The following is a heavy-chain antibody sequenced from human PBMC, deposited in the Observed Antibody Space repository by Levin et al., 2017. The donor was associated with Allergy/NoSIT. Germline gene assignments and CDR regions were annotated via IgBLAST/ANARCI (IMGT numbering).Heavy chain of an antibody. D-gene: IGHD4-17*01. J-gene: IGHJ5*02. Sequence: GESLKISCAASGFTFSSYTMHWVRQAPGKGLEWVAVISYDGSNKYYEDSVKGRFTISRDNSKNTLYLQMNSLRAEDTAVYYCARGGFDDGDDESFGNWFDPWGQGTLVTVSS. CDR1: GFTFSSYT. V-gene: IGHV3-30-3*01. CDR2: ISYDGSNK. CDR3: ARGGFDDGDDESFGNWFDP.